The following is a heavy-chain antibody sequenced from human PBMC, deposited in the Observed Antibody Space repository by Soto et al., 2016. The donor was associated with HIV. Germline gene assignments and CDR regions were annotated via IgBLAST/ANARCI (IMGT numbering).Heavy chain of an antibody. V-gene: IGHV3-9*01. CDR3: VKDNSGWYYFDY. CDR1: GFTFDAYA. J-gene: IGHJ4*02. Sequence: EVQLVESGGGLVQPGRSLRLSCAASGFTFDAYAMHWVRQAPGKGLEWVSGXSWNSGNIGYADSVKGRFTISRDNAKNSLYLQMDSLRPEDTAFYYCVKDNSGWYYFDYWGQGTLVTVSS. D-gene: IGHD6-19*01. CDR2: XSWNSGNI.